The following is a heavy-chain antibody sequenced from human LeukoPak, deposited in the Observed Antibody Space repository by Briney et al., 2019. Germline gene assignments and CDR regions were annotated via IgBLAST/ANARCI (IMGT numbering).Heavy chain of an antibody. Sequence: GGSLKLSCAASGFTFSGSAMHWVRQASGKGLEWVGRIRSKANSYATAYAASVKGRFSISRDDSKNTAYLQMNSLKTEDTAVYYCAISYGSSGYSASGYWGQGTLVTVSS. CDR3: AISYGSSGYSASGY. CDR2: IRSKANSYAT. CDR1: GFTFSGSA. J-gene: IGHJ4*02. V-gene: IGHV3-73*01. D-gene: IGHD3-22*01.